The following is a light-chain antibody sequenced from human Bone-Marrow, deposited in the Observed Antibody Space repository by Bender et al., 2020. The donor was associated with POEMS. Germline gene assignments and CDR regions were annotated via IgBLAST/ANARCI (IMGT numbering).Light chain of an antibody. CDR3: QTWDGSTVV. CDR2: HDA. J-gene: IGLJ2*01. CDR1: GLRDKY. V-gene: IGLV3-1*01. Sequence: SYDLTQSPSVSVSPGQTATFTCSGDGLRDKYTAWYRQKPGQSPVLVISHDAKRPSGIPERFSGSNSGSTATLTISETQAIDEADYYCQTWDGSTVVFGGGTKLTVL.